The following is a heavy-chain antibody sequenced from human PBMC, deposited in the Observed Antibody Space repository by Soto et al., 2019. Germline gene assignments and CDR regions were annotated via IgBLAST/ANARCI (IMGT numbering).Heavy chain of an antibody. CDR3: AREPDLTGGLDYYSSMDV. D-gene: IGHD3-10*01. V-gene: IGHV3-74*03. CDR1: GFTFSSYW. J-gene: IGHJ6*03. Sequence: EVQLVESGGGIVQPGGSLRLSCAASGFTFSSYWMHWVRQVPGKGLVWVSRINGDGSITKYAESVKGRFTVSRDNTKNTLYLQMHSLRVEDTALFYCAREPDLTGGLDYYSSMDVWGKGTTVTVSS. CDR2: INGDGSIT.